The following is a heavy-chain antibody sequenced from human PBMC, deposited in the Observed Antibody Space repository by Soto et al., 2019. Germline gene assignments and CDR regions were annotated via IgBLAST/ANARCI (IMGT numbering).Heavy chain of an antibody. J-gene: IGHJ5*02. Sequence: QITLKESGPTLVRPTQTLTLTCTFSGFSLSTTGVGVGWIRQPPGKALEWLALIYWDDDKRYSPSLKSRLTLTKATCKQGVILTMTIMDPVDTARDDSAQGIPHYGLGRERGNGFDPWGQGTLVTVSS. CDR2: IYWDDDK. CDR3: AQGIPHYGLGRERGNGFDP. CDR1: GFSLSTTGVG. V-gene: IGHV2-5*02. D-gene: IGHD3-10*01.